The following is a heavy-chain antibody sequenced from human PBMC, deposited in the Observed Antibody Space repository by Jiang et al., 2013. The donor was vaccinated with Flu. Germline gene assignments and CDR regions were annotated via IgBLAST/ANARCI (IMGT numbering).Heavy chain of an antibody. V-gene: IGHV3-11*01. CDR2: ISSSGSTI. CDR1: GFTFSDYY. Sequence: ASGFTFSDYYMSWIRQAPGKGLEWVSYISSSGSTIYYADSVKGRFTISRDNAKNSLYLQMNSLRAEDTAVYYCARDNGEWEPTQAFDYWGQGTLVTVSS. J-gene: IGHJ4*02. D-gene: IGHD1-26*01. CDR3: ARDNGEWEPTQAFDY.